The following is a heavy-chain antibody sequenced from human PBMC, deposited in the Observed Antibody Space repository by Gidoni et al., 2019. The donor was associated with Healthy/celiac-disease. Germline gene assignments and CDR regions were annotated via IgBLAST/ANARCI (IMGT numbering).Heavy chain of an antibody. Sequence: QVQLVESGGGVVQPGRSLRLPCAASGFTFSSYGMHWVRQAPGKGLEWVAVISYDGSNKYYADSVKGRFTISRDNSKNTLYLQMNSLRAEDTAVYYCVGSYLGLWFDPWGQGTLVTVSS. V-gene: IGHV3-30*03. J-gene: IGHJ5*02. D-gene: IGHD3-16*02. CDR1: GFTFSSYG. CDR2: ISYDGSNK. CDR3: VGSYLGLWFDP.